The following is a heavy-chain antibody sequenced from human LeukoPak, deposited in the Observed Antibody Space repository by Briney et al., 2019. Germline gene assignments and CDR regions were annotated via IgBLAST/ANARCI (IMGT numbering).Heavy chain of an antibody. Sequence: TSETLSLTCTVSGGSISSYYWSWIRQPPGKGLEWNGYIYYSGSTNYNPSHKSRVTISVDTSKNQFSLKLSSVTAADTAVYYCARLNYDSSGYYPYFDYWGQGTLVTVSS. D-gene: IGHD3-22*01. CDR1: GGSISSYY. CDR2: IYYSGST. J-gene: IGHJ4*02. CDR3: ARLNYDSSGYYPYFDY. V-gene: IGHV4-59*08.